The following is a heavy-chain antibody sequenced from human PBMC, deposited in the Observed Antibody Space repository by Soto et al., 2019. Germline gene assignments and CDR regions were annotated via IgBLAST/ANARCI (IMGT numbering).Heavy chain of an antibody. J-gene: IGHJ6*02. D-gene: IGHD5-12*01. Sequence: ASVKVSCKASGSTLTSYDIHWVRQASGQGLERMRWINPNSDDRHYAQKFQGRVTMTRDTTIDTVYMELSRLRSEDTAMYYCARAIAFIDGYNRRHYGMDVWGQGTTVTVSS. CDR2: INPNSDDR. CDR1: GSTLTSYD. CDR3: ARAIAFIDGYNRRHYGMDV. V-gene: IGHV1-8*01.